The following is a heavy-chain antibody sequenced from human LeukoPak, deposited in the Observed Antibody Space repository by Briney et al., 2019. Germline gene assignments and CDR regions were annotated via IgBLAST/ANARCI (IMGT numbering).Heavy chain of an antibody. J-gene: IGHJ4*02. CDR2: IYPGDSDT. Sequence: GESLQISCKGSGYSFTSYWIGWVRQMPGKGLEWMGIIYPGDSDTRYSPSFQGQVTISADKSISTAYLQWSSLKASDTAMYYCARGYQYYDYVWGSYPPDYWGQGTLVTVSS. CDR1: GYSFTSYW. D-gene: IGHD3-16*01. CDR3: ARGYQYYDYVWGSYPPDY. V-gene: IGHV5-51*01.